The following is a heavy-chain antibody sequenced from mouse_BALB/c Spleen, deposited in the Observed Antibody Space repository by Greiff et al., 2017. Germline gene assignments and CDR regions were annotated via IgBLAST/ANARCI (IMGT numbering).Heavy chain of an antibody. CDR1: GYTFTSYW. V-gene: IGHV1S81*02. J-gene: IGHJ2*01. CDR3: ARGTTVVAPFDY. D-gene: IGHD1-1*01. Sequence: QVQLQQSGAELVKPGASVKLSCKASGYTFTSYWMHWVKQRPGQGLEWIGEINPSNGRTNYNEKFKSKATLTVDKSSSTAYMQLSSLTSEDSAVYYCARGTTVVAPFDYWGQGTTLTVSS. CDR2: INPSNGRT.